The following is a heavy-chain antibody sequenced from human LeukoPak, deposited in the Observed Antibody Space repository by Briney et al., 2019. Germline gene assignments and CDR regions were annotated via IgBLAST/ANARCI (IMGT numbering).Heavy chain of an antibody. Sequence: SETLSLTCAVYGGSFSGYYWSWIRQPPGKGLEWIGEINHSGSTNYNPSLKSRVTISVDTSRNQFSLKLSSVTAADTAVYYCAREGYCSGGGCYPEYFQHWGQGTLVTVSS. CDR3: AREGYCSGGGCYPEYFQH. V-gene: IGHV4-34*01. CDR1: GGSFSGYY. J-gene: IGHJ1*01. CDR2: INHSGST. D-gene: IGHD2-15*01.